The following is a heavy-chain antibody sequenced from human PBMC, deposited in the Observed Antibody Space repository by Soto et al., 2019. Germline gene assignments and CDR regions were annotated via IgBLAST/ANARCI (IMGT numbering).Heavy chain of an antibody. D-gene: IGHD3-10*01. CDR3: ATSSGDYIQSRDLDY. CDR1: GGHCSSYS. V-gene: IGHV3-15*07. Sequence: GGSLRLSCGAAGGHCSSYSINWVRKAQGKGLEWVGRIKSKTDGGTTDYAAPVKGRFTISRDNSKNTLYLQMDSLRVDDTAVYYCATSSGDYIQSRDLDYWGRGTLVTGFS. CDR2: IKSKTDGGTT. J-gene: IGHJ4*01.